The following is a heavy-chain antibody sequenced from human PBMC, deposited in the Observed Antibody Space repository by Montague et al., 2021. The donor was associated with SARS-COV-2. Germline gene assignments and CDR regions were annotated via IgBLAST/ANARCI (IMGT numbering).Heavy chain of an antibody. V-gene: IGHV4-31*03. J-gene: IGHJ5*02. CDR3: ARDLGHRYVAGWFDP. Sequence: TLSLTCTVSSGSISSGGSISSGGYYWSWIRQHPGKGLEWIGYIYYSGSTSYNPSLKSRVTISVDTSKNQFSLKLSSVTAADTAVHYCARDLGHRYVAGWFDPWGQGTLVTVSS. CDR1: SGSISSGGSISSGGYY. D-gene: IGHD5-18*01. CDR2: IYYSGST.